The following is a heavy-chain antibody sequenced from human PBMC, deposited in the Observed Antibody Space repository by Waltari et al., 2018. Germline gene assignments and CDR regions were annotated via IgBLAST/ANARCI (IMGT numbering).Heavy chain of an antibody. CDR1: GGSFSGYY. Sequence: QVQLQQWGAGLLKPSETLSLTCAVYGGSFSGYYWSWIRQPPGKGLEWIGEINHSGSTNYNPSLKSRVTISVDTSKNQFSLKLSSVTAADTAVYYCARRGWVAATPYYFDYWGQGTLVTVSS. D-gene: IGHD2-15*01. CDR3: ARRGWVAATPYYFDY. V-gene: IGHV4-34*01. J-gene: IGHJ4*02. CDR2: INHSGST.